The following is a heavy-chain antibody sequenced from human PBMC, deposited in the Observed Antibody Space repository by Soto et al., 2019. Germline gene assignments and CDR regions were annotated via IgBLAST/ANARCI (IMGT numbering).Heavy chain of an antibody. CDR2: IYSSGNT. V-gene: IGHV4-4*07. J-gene: IGHJ5*02. D-gene: IGHD3-3*01. CDR3: ARGQRFPDWFDP. Sequence: QVHLQESGPGLVKPSETLSLTCSVSGGTISGYYWTWIRQPAGKGLEWIGRIYSSGNTKYNPSLQGRFTMPLDTSINQSSLSLPSATAAATAVYYCARGQRFPDWFDPWGQGTLVTVSS. CDR1: GGTISGYY.